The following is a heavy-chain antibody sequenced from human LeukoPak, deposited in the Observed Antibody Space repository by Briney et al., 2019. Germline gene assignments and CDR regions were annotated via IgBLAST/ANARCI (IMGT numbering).Heavy chain of an antibody. J-gene: IGHJ5*02. D-gene: IGHD3-3*01. CDR2: IYHSGST. CDR1: GYPISSGYY. CDR3: ARGDFWSGYYSVVRAPLNWFDP. V-gene: IGHV4-38-2*02. Sequence: SETLSLTCTVSGYPISSGYYWGWIRQPPGKGLEWIGSIYHSGSTYYNPSLKSRVTISVDTSKNQFSLKLSSVTAADTAVYYCARGDFWSGYYSVVRAPLNWFDPWGQGTLVTVSS.